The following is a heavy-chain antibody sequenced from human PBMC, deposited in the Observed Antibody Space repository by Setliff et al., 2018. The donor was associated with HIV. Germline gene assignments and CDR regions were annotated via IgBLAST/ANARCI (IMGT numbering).Heavy chain of an antibody. D-gene: IGHD2-2*01. Sequence: ASVKVSCKASGYTFTGYYMHWVRQAPGQGLEWMGWINPNNGGTNYAQKFQGWVTMTRDTSINTVFMELSRLRSDDTAVYYCARAGGGATDQAFDIWGQGTMVTVSS. CDR3: ARAGGGATDQAFDI. CDR2: INPNNGGT. J-gene: IGHJ3*02. V-gene: IGHV1-2*04. CDR1: GYTFTGYY.